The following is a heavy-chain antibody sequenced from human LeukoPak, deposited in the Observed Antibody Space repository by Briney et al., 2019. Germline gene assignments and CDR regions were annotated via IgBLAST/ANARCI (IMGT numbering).Heavy chain of an antibody. CDR1: GGSISSSSYY. CDR3: ARGFYSNYASHYYYYGMDV. J-gene: IGHJ6*02. CDR2: IYYSGST. Sequence: SETLSLTCTVSGGSISSSSYYWGWIRQPPGKGLEWIGSIYYSGSTYYNPSLKSRVTISVDTSKNQFSLKLSSVTAADTAVYYCARGFYSNYASHYYYYGMDVWGQGTTVTVSS. D-gene: IGHD4-11*01. V-gene: IGHV4-39*01.